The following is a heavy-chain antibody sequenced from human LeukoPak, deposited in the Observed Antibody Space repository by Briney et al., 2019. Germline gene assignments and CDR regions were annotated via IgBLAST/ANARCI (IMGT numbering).Heavy chain of an antibody. CDR1: GFTFSNYA. D-gene: IGHD2-2*01. CDR3: ARDPVPAAYNSQKNYNWFDP. CDR2: TSYDGSTK. V-gene: IGHV3-30*03. Sequence: GGSLRLSCAASGFTFSNYAMHWVRQAPGKGLEWVAVTSYDGSTKYYADSVKDRLTISRDNSKNTLYLEMDSLRAEDTAVYYCARDPVPAAYNSQKNYNWFDPWGQGTLVTVSS. J-gene: IGHJ5*02.